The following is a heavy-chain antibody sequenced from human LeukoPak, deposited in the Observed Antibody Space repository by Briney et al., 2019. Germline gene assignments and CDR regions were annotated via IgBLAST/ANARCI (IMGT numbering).Heavy chain of an antibody. CDR1: GFTFSSDA. D-gene: IGHD6-19*01. V-gene: IGHV3-23*01. Sequence: GGSLRLSCAASGFTFSSDAMSWVRQAPGKGLEWVSAISGSGGSTYYADSGKGRFTISRDNSKNTLYLQMNSRRAEDTAVYYCAKGKWQWLVFDYWGQGTLVTVSS. CDR2: ISGSGGST. CDR3: AKGKWQWLVFDY. J-gene: IGHJ4*02.